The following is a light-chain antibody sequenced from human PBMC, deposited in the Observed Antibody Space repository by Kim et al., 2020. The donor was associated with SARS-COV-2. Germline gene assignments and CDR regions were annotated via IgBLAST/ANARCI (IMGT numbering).Light chain of an antibody. Sequence: PREEATLSCRASHSVGSSLDWDRQKRGPAPRLLLHDAATRATGIRNRYSGSGTGTDLTFTISSLDPEDFGIYVCQQHKKWTPAPSFGGGTKVDIK. J-gene: IGKJ4*01. V-gene: IGKV3-11*01. CDR2: DAA. CDR3: QQHKKWTPAPS. CDR1: HSVGSS.